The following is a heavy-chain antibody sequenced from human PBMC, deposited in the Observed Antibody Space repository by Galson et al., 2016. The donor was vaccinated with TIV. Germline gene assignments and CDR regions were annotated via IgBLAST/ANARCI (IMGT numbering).Heavy chain of an antibody. CDR3: ARGSLDR. CDR2: ISSSGILI. Sequence: SLRLSCAISGFTFSDYYMIWVRQAPGKGLPWVSYISSSGILINYADSVKGRFTVSRDNAKDSLFLQMNSLRVEDTAVYYCARGSLDRWGQGTLVTVSS. J-gene: IGHJ5*02. CDR1: GFTFSDYY. V-gene: IGHV3-11*05.